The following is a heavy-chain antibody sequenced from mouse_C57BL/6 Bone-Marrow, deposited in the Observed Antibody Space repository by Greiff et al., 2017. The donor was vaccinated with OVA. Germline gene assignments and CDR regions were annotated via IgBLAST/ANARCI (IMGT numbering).Heavy chain of an antibody. J-gene: IGHJ1*03. Sequence: EVKLVESEGGLVQPGSSMKLSCTASGFTFSDYYMAWVRQVPEKGLEWVANINYDGSSTYYLDSLKSRFIISRDNAKNILYLQMSSLKSEDTAMYYCARDLTGTFWYFDVWGTGTTVTVSS. V-gene: IGHV5-16*01. CDR1: GFTFSDYY. CDR2: INYDGSST. D-gene: IGHD4-1*01. CDR3: ARDLTGTFWYFDV.